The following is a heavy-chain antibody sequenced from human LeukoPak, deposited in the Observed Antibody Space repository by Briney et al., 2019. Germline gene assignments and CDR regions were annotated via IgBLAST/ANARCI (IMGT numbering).Heavy chain of an antibody. J-gene: IGHJ4*02. Sequence: GGSLRLSCSASGFTFSSHAVNWVRQPPGKGLEWVSSISGGGGTTYYADSVKGRFTISRDNAKSTLYLQMNSLRADDPAVYYCANGDAARPSEGLDYWGRGTLVTVSS. CDR3: ANGDAARPSEGLDY. V-gene: IGHV3-23*01. CDR2: ISGGGGTT. D-gene: IGHD6-6*01. CDR1: GFTFSSHA.